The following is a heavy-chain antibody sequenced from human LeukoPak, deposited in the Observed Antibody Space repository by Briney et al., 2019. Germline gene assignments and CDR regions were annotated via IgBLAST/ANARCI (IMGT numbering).Heavy chain of an antibody. CDR1: GFTFSSYG. V-gene: IGHV3-23*01. CDR2: ISGSGGST. J-gene: IGHJ4*02. Sequence: GGSLRLSCAASGFTFSSYGMHWVRQAPGKGLEWVSAISGSGGSTYYADSVKGRFTISRDNSKNTLYLQMNSLRAEDTAVYYCAISTPGYCSGGSCYSYWGQGTLVTVSS. CDR3: AISTPGYCSGGSCYSY. D-gene: IGHD2-15*01.